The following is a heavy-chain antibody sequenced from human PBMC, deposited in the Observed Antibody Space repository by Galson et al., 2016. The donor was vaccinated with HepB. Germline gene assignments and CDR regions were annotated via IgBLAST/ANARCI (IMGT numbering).Heavy chain of an antibody. V-gene: IGHV4-59*01. J-gene: IGHJ4*02. D-gene: IGHD5-24*01. Sequence: SETLSLTCTVSGGAISSYYWSWIRQPPGKGLEWVGYIYDNGGTNYNPFLKSRVTISVDTSKNQFSLNLNSVTAADTALYYCAAHAEMSTMYIDYWGQGTLVTVSS. CDR1: GGAISSYY. CDR3: AAHAEMSTMYIDY. CDR2: IYDNGGT.